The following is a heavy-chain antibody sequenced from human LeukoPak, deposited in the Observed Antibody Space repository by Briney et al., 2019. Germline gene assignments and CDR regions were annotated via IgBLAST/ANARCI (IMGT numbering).Heavy chain of an antibody. V-gene: IGHV3-23*01. Sequence: PSETLSLTCTVSGGSISRHYWSWVRQAPGQGLEWVSVISGSGGRTHYADSVKGWFTISRDNSKNTLYLQMNSLRVEDTAVYYCAKAAYPLSGYYNHLDSWGQGTLVTVSS. CDR1: GGSISRHY. J-gene: IGHJ4*02. CDR3: AKAAYPLSGYYNHLDS. CDR2: ISGSGGRT. D-gene: IGHD3-9*01.